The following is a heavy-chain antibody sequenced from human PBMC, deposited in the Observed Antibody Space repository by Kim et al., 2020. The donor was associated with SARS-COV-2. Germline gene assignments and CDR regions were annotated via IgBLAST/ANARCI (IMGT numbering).Heavy chain of an antibody. Sequence: GGSLRLSCVASGFTFSNYWMNWVRQAPGKGLEWVANINRDGNEEHYVDSVPGRFTISRDNARNSLYLQMNSLSAEDAAVYYCARDQRGIGVANDWGRGPRVIVS. CDR1: GFTFSNYW. D-gene: IGHD2-21*01. V-gene: IGHV3-7*03. CDR2: INRDGNEE. CDR3: ARDQRGIGVAND. J-gene: IGHJ1*01.